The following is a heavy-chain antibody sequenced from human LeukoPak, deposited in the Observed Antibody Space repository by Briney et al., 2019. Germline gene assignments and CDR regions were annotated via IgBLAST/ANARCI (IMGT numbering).Heavy chain of an antibody. CDR3: AKDIIAAAGGPFDY. Sequence: GGSLRLSCAAPGFTFDDYAMHWVRQAPGKGLEWVSGISWNSGSIAYADSVKGRFTISRDNAKNSLYLQMNSLRAEDTALYYCAKDIIAAAGGPFDYWGQGTLVTVSS. V-gene: IGHV3-9*01. CDR1: GFTFDDYA. CDR2: ISWNSGSI. J-gene: IGHJ4*02. D-gene: IGHD6-13*01.